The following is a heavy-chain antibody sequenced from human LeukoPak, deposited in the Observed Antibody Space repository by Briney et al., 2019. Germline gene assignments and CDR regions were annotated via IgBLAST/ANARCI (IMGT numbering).Heavy chain of an antibody. CDR2: VGWHGGSI. J-gene: IGHJ3*02. CDR1: GFMFDDYA. D-gene: IGHD6-6*01. V-gene: IGHV3-9*01. CDR3: TKEKSARSSYGDAFDI. Sequence: GRSLRLSCVASGFMFDDYAIHWVRQVPGKGLEWVSGVGWHGGSIGYADSVKGRFTVSRDNAKRALYLQMNSLRAEDTALYYCTKEKSARSSYGDAFDIWGQGTVVTVSS.